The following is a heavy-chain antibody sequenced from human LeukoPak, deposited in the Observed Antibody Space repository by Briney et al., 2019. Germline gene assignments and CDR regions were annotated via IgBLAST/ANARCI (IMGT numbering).Heavy chain of an antibody. D-gene: IGHD3-9*01. V-gene: IGHV3-30*02. Sequence: SGGSLRLSCAASGFTFRSYGMHWVRQAPGKGLEWVAFIRFDGNTKYYADSVKGLFTISRDISKNTLYLQMNSLRAEDTAVYYCARVVDDILTGYSSNYFAPWGQGTLVTVSS. CDR1: GFTFRSYG. CDR2: IRFDGNTK. J-gene: IGHJ5*02. CDR3: ARVVDDILTGYSSNYFAP.